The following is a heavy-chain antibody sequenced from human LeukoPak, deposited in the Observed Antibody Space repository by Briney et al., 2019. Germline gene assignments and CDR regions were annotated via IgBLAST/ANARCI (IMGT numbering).Heavy chain of an antibody. Sequence: ASVTVSFKASGYTFTGYYMHWVRQAPGQGLEWMGWINPNSGGTNYAQKFQGRLTMTRDTSSSTAYMELSRLRSDDTAVYYCARDSGYSSSWYPRHWFDRWGQGTLVTVSS. V-gene: IGHV1-2*02. CDR2: INPNSGGT. CDR1: GYTFTGYY. D-gene: IGHD6-13*01. CDR3: ARDSGYSSSWYPRHWFDR. J-gene: IGHJ5*02.